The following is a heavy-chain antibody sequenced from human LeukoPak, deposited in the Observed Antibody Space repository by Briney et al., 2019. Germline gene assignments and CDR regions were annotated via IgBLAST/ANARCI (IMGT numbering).Heavy chain of an antibody. V-gene: IGHV3-21*01. CDR2: ISSSSSYI. D-gene: IGHD4-17*01. Sequence: GGSLRLSCAASGFTFSSYSMNWVRQAPGKGLEWVSSISSSSSYIYYADSVKGRFTISRDNAKNSLYLQMNSLRAEDTAVYYYARDLKTTVTTNFDYWGQGTLVTVSS. J-gene: IGHJ4*02. CDR3: ARDLKTTVTTNFDY. CDR1: GFTFSSYS.